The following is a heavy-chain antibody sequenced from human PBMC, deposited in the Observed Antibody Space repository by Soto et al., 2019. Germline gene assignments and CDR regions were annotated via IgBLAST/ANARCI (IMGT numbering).Heavy chain of an antibody. CDR3: ARCPGAGGSYYYDSSGYCDAFDI. V-gene: IGHV1-69*06. CDR2: IIPIFGTA. CDR1: GGTFSSYA. Sequence: QVQLVQSGAEVKKPGSSVKVSCKASGGTFSSYAISWVRQAPGQGLEWMGGIIPIFGTANYAQKFQGRVTITADKSTSTAYMELSSLRSEDTAVYYCARCPGAGGSYYYDSSGYCDAFDIWGQGTMVTVSS. D-gene: IGHD3-22*01. J-gene: IGHJ3*02.